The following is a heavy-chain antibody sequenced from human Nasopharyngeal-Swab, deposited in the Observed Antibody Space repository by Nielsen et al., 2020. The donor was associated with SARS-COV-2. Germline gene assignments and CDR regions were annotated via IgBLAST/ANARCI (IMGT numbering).Heavy chain of an antibody. J-gene: IGHJ3*02. CDR2: IYYSGSN. Sequence: WIRQPPGKGLEWIGYIYYSGSNYCNPSLKSRVTISVDTSKNQFSLKLSPVTAADTAVYYCARETIPYDSSGFDAFDIWGQGTMVTVSS. CDR3: ARETIPYDSSGFDAFDI. V-gene: IGHV4-31*02. D-gene: IGHD3-22*01.